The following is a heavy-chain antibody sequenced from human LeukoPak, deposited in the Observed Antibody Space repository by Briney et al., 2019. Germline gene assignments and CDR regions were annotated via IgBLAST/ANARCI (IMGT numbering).Heavy chain of an antibody. CDR2: MNPNSGNT. V-gene: IGHV1-8*03. J-gene: IGHJ6*03. Sequence: ASVKVSCKASGYTFTSYDINWVRQATGQGLEWMGWMNPNSGNTGYAQKFQGRVTITRNTSISTAYMELSSLRSEDTAVHYCARRNSRGYYYYYMDVWGKGTTVTVSS. D-gene: IGHD4-23*01. CDR1: GYTFTSYD. CDR3: ARRNSRGYYYYYMDV.